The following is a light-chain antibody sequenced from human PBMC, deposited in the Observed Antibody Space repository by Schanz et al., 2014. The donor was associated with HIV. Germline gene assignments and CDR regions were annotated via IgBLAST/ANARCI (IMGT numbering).Light chain of an antibody. CDR1: SNTVDNYNL. Sequence: QSALAQPASVSGSPGQSITISCTGTSNTVDNYNLVSWYQLHPGKAPKLMIFEVSKRPSGVPDRFSGSKSGNTASLAISGLQSEDEADYYCAGWDDSLKVWVFGGGTKLTVL. V-gene: IGLV2-14*02. CDR3: AGWDDSLKVWV. J-gene: IGLJ3*02. CDR2: EVS.